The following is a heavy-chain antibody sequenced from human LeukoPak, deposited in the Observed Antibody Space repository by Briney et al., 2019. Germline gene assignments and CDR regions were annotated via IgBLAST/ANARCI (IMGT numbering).Heavy chain of an antibody. CDR2: IYCSGST. D-gene: IGHD1-1*01. CDR1: GGSISSYY. V-gene: IGHV4-59*01. Sequence: SETLSLTCTVSGGSISSYYWSWIRQPPGKGLEWIGYIYCSGSTNYNPSLKSRVTISVDTSKNQFSLKLSSVTAADTAVYYCARDLNGRYWGQGTLVTVSS. CDR3: ARDLNGRY. J-gene: IGHJ4*02.